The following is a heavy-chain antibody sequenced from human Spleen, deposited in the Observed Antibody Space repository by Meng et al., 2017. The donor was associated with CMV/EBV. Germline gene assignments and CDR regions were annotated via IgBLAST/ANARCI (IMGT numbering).Heavy chain of an antibody. D-gene: IGHD2-2*01. CDR3: ARDGGDIVVVPAARSYYYYGMDV. CDR2: IKQDGSEK. CDR1: GFTFSSYW. J-gene: IGHJ6*02. V-gene: IGHV3-7*01. Sequence: GESLKISCAASGFTFSSYWMSWVRQAPGKGLDWVANIKQDGSEKYYVDSVKGRFTISRDNAKNSLYLQMNSLRAEDTAVYYCARDGGDIVVVPAARSYYYYGMDVWGQGTTVTVSS.